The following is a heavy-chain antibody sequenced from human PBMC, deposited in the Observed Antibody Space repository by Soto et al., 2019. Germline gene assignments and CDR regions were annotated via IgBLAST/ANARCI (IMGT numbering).Heavy chain of an antibody. CDR2: ISAYNGNT. J-gene: IGHJ5*02. V-gene: IGHV1-18*01. CDR1: GYTFTSCG. Sequence: ASVKVSCRPSGYTFTSCGVSWVRKTPGQGLEWMGWISAYNGNTNYAQKLQGRVTMTTDTSTSTAYMELRSLRSDDTAVYYCARNWENYYDSSGYQNFDPWGQGTLVTVSS. D-gene: IGHD3-22*01. CDR3: ARNWENYYDSSGYQNFDP.